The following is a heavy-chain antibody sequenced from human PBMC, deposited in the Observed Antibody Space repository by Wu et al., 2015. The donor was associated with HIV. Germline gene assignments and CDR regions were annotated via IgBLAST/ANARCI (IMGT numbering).Heavy chain of an antibody. D-gene: IGHD1-26*01. V-gene: IGHV1-8*03. Sequence: QVQLVQSGAEVKKPGSSVKVSCKASGGTFSSYDINWVRQATGQGLEWMGWMNPNSGNTGYAQKFQGRVTITRNTSISTAYMELSSLRSEDTAVYYCARRSAGAPSFDYWGQGTLVTVSS. CDR1: GGTFSSYD. CDR2: MNPNSGNT. CDR3: ARRSAGAPSFDY. J-gene: IGHJ4*02.